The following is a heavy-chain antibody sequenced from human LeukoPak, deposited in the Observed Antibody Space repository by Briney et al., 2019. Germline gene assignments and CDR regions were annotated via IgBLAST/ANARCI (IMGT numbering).Heavy chain of an antibody. D-gene: IGHD2-15*01. CDR2: IKKDGSEK. V-gene: IGHV3-7*03. J-gene: IGHJ6*04. Sequence: QPGGSLRLSCAASGFTFSSYWMSWGRQAPGKGLEWVASIKKDGSEKNYVDSVKGRFTISRDNAKNSLYLQMNSLRAEDTAIYYCARQRMVDVWGKGTTVIVSS. CDR1: GFTFSSYW. CDR3: ARQRMVDV.